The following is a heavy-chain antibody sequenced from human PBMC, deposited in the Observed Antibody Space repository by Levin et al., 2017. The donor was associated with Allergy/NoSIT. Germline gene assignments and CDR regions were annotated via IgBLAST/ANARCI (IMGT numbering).Heavy chain of an antibody. J-gene: IGHJ4*02. V-gene: IGHV3-23*01. CDR1: GFTFGTYA. D-gene: IGHD1-26*01. CDR3: AKDPVGATARPHYFDY. Sequence: PGGSLRLSCAASGFTFGTYAMTWVRQAPGKGLEWVSTITSSGDWTYYADSVKGRFTISRDDSKNTLYLQMNRLRVEDTAVYYCAKDPVGATARPHYFDYWGQGTLVTVSS. CDR2: ITSSGDWT.